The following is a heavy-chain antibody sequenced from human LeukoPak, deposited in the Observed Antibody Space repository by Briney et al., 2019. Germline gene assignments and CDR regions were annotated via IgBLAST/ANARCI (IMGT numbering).Heavy chain of an antibody. V-gene: IGHV3-7*05. CDR2: IKQDGSVI. CDR3: ASDGHSTGSFDY. J-gene: IGHJ4*02. D-gene: IGHD6-19*01. Sequence: AGGSLRLSCAASGFTFSSYWMNWVRQAPGKGLEWVANIKQDGSVIYYVDSVKGRFTISRDNAKNSLYLQMNTLRAEDTAVYYRASDGHSTGSFDYWGQGTLVTVSS. CDR1: GFTFSSYW.